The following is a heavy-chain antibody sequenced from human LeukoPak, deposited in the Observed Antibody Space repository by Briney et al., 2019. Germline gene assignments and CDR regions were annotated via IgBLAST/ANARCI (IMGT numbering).Heavy chain of an antibody. V-gene: IGHV3-7*01. CDR2: IKPDGSEI. CDR3: ATSRFYLES. Sequence: GGSLRLSCAASGLTFSSYWMSWVRQAPEKGLEWVARIKPDGSEIYHVDSVQGRFTISRDNAQNSLYLQMNSLRAEDTAVYYCATSRFYLESWGQGTLVTVSS. J-gene: IGHJ4*02. CDR1: GLTFSSYW.